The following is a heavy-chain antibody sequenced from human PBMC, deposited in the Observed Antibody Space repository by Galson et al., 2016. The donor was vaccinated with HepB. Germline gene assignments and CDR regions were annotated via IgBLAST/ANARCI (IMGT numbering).Heavy chain of an antibody. J-gene: IGHJ4*02. CDR3: ARDNTGSHGSGFDY. D-gene: IGHD2-15*01. Sequence: SLRLSCAASAFAFSDYYMSWIRQAPGTGLEWVSYISSSSSYTNYADSVKDRFTISRDNDKNSLYLQMNSLRAEDTAVYYCARDNTGSHGSGFDYWGQGTLVTVSS. V-gene: IGHV3-11*06. CDR2: ISSSSSYT. CDR1: AFAFSDYY.